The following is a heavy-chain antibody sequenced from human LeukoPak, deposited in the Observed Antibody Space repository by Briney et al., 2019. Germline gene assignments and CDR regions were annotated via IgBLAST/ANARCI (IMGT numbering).Heavy chain of an antibody. CDR1: GGSISSHH. J-gene: IGHJ3*02. V-gene: IGHV4-59*11. CDR2: IYNSGST. CDR3: ARHKPGDAFDI. Sequence: SETLSLTCSVSGGSISSHHWSWIRQPPGKGLEWIGYIYNSGSTNYNPSLKSRVTISVDTSTNQFSLKLSPVTAADTAVYYCARHKPGDAFDIWGQGTMVTVSS.